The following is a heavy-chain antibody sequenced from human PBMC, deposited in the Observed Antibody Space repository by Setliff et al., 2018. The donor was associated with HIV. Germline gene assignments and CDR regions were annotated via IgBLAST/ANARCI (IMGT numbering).Heavy chain of an antibody. CDR1: GFKFSSYA. CDR3: VKDRTDILTGYGDH. Sequence: GSLRLSCSASGFKFSSYAMHWVRQAPGKGLEYVSAITSNMDSTYYGDSVKGRFTISRDNSKNTLYLQMNSLRADDTAIYYCVKDRTDILTGYGDHWGQGTQVTVSS. D-gene: IGHD3-9*01. V-gene: IGHV3-64D*09. CDR2: ITSNMDST. J-gene: IGHJ4*02.